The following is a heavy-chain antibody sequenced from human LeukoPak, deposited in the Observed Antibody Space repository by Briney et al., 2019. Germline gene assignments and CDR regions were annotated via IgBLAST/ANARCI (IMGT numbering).Heavy chain of an antibody. Sequence: PGGSLRLSCAASGFTFSNYWMSWVRQAPGKGLEWVANIKQDESEKYYVESVKGRFTISRDNAKNSLYLQMNSLRAEDTAVYYCAKDGRYYYGSGKRFDYWGQGTLVTVSS. CDR3: AKDGRYYYGSGKRFDY. D-gene: IGHD3-10*01. J-gene: IGHJ4*02. V-gene: IGHV3-7*03. CDR1: GFTFSNYW. CDR2: IKQDESEK.